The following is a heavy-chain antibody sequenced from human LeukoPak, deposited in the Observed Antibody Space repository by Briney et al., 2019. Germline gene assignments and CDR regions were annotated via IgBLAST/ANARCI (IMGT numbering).Heavy chain of an antibody. Sequence: GGSLRLSCAASGFTFSSYAMSWVCQAPGKGLEWVSAISGSGGSTYYADSVKGRFTISRDNSKNTLYLQMNSLRAEDTAVYYCAKDVVYCSSTSCPRPYYFDYWGQGTLVTVSS. CDR2: ISGSGGST. CDR3: AKDVVYCSSTSCPRPYYFDY. J-gene: IGHJ4*02. CDR1: GFTFSSYA. V-gene: IGHV3-23*01. D-gene: IGHD2-2*01.